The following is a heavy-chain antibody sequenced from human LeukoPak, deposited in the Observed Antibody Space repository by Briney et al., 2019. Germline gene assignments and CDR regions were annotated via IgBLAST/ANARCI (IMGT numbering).Heavy chain of an antibody. D-gene: IGHD5-18*01. CDR3: ARDKQRGDY. CDR2: IYYSGDT. J-gene: IGHJ4*02. Sequence: TTATLSLTCTVSGGSISSYYWGWIRQPPGKGLEWIGYIYYSGDTTYNPSLKSRVTISADTPKNQFSLKLSSVTAADTAVYYCARDKQRGDYWGQGALVTVSS. CDR1: GGSISSYY. V-gene: IGHV4-59*01.